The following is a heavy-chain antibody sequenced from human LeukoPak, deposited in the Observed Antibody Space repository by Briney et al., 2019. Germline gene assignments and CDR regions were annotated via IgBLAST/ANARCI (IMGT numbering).Heavy chain of an antibody. CDR1: GFTFSSYG. Sequence: GGSLRLSCAASGFTFSSYGMHWVRQAPGKGLEWVAFIRYDGSNKYYADSVKGRFTISRDNSKNTLYLQMNSLRPEDTAVYYCAKIAATGATWSTYMDVWGKGTTVTISS. V-gene: IGHV3-30*02. CDR3: AKIAATGATWSTYMDV. J-gene: IGHJ6*03. CDR2: IRYDGSNK. D-gene: IGHD6-13*01.